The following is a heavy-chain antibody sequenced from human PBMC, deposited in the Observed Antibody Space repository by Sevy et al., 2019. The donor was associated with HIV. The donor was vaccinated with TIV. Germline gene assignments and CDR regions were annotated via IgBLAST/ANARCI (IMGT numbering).Heavy chain of an antibody. CDR2: INHSGST. V-gene: IGHV4-34*01. CDR1: GGSFSGYY. Sequence: SETLSLTCAVYGGSFSGYYWNWIRQPPGKGLEWIGEINHSGSTNYNPSLKSRVTISVDTSKNQFHLKLSSVTAADTAVDYCAGAPPIVVVPAAPSWFDPWGQGTLVTVSS. D-gene: IGHD2-2*01. CDR3: AGAPPIVVVPAAPSWFDP. J-gene: IGHJ5*02.